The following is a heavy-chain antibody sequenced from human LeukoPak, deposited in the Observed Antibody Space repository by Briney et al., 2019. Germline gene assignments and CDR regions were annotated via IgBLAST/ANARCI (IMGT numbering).Heavy chain of an antibody. D-gene: IGHD5-24*01. J-gene: IGHJ4*02. CDR2: IDYSGST. Sequence: PSESLSLTCAVSGGSLSSSSYYWGWIRQPPGKGLEWIGSIDYSGSTYYNPSLKSRVTISVVTSKNQFSLKLSSVTAADTAVYYCARLSRRDGYNPDYWGQGTGVTVSS. CDR3: ARLSRRDGYNPDY. V-gene: IGHV4-39*01. CDR1: GGSLSSSSYY.